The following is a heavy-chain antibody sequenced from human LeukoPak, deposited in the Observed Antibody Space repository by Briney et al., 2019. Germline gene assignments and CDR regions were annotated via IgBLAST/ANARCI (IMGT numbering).Heavy chain of an antibody. CDR1: GYTFTSYA. D-gene: IGHD2-2*01. CDR3: ARGDIVVVPAAGTDY. J-gene: IGHJ4*02. V-gene: IGHV1-3*01. Sequence: ASVKVSCKASGYTFTSYAMHWVRQAPGQRLEWMGWINAGNGNTKYSQKFQGRVTITRDTSASTAYMELSSLRSEDTAVYYCARGDIVVVPAAGTDYWGQGTLVTASS. CDR2: INAGNGNT.